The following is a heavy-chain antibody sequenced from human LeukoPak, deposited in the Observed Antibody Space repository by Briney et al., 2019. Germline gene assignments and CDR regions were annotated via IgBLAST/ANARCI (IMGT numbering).Heavy chain of an antibody. V-gene: IGHV4-59*01. Sequence: SETLSLACTVSGGSISSYYWSWIRQPPGKGLEWIGYIYYSGSTNYNPSLKSRVTISVDTSKNQFSLKLSSVTAADTAVYYCARRANSGFDAFDIWGQGTMVTVSS. D-gene: IGHD3-22*01. CDR3: ARRANSGFDAFDI. J-gene: IGHJ3*02. CDR2: IYYSGST. CDR1: GGSISSYY.